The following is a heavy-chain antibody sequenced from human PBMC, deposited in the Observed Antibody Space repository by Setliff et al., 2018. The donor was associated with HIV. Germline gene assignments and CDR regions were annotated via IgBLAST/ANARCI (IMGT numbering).Heavy chain of an antibody. CDR1: GYTFTSHA. D-gene: IGHD3-10*01. CDR2: INTNTGNP. J-gene: IGHJ6*03. Sequence: ASVKVSCKASGYTFTSHAMSWVRQAPGQGLEWMGWINTNTGNPTFARGFTGRLVLSMDTSVSTAYLQISNLKAEDTAVYYCARLRAYYGSGLMDVGGEGTTVTV. V-gene: IGHV7-4-1*02. CDR3: ARLRAYYGSGLMDV.